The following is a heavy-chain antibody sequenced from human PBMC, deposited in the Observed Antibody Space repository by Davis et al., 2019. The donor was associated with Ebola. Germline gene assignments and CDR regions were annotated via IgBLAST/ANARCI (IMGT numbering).Heavy chain of an antibody. V-gene: IGHV4-59*11. J-gene: IGHJ4*02. CDR2: VFHSGTT. Sequence: PSETLSLTCTVSGGSISGHYWSWIRQPPGKGLEWIGYVFHSGTTNYNPSLKSRATLSIDTSRKQISLKLTSLTAADAAVYYCASPHQIRGKDCFDSWGQGTLVTVSS. CDR3: ASPHQIRGKDCFDS. D-gene: IGHD2-2*01. CDR1: GGSISGHY.